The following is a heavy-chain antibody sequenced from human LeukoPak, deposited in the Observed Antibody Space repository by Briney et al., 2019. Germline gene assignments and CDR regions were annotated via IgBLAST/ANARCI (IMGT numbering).Heavy chain of an antibody. Sequence: GGSLRLSCAASGFTFSNAWMSWVRQAPGKGLEWVGRIKSKTDVGTTDYAAPVKGRFTISRDDSKNTLYLQMNSLKTEDTAVYYCTTDGIMDYDSSGYYPFDYWGQGTLVTVSS. CDR1: GFTFSNAW. J-gene: IGHJ4*02. V-gene: IGHV3-15*01. CDR2: IKSKTDVGTT. D-gene: IGHD3-22*01. CDR3: TTDGIMDYDSSGYYPFDY.